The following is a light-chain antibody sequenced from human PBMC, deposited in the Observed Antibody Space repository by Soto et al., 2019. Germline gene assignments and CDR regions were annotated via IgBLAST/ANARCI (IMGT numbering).Light chain of an antibody. CDR1: SSDVGDYNY. CDR2: DVS. Sequence: QSALTQPASVSGSPGQSITISCTGTSSDVGDYNYVSWYQQHPGKAPKLMIYDVSNRPSGVSNRFSGSKSGNTASLTISGLQAEDEADYYCSSYTSSSTHWVFGGGTQLTVL. CDR3: SSYTSSSTHWV. V-gene: IGLV2-14*01. J-gene: IGLJ3*02.